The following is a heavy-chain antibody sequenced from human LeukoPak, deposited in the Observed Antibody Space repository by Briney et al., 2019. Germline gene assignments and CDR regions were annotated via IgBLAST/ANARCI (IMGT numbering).Heavy chain of an antibody. CDR1: GLTFSGSA. Sequence: GGSLRLSYAAYGLTFSGSAIESVRQASGRGLGWVLLIRSRVLNHATEYGASVKGRFSISRDDSKNTAFLHMNSLKTDDTAVYYCVRMESESYLDWGQGTLVTVSS. CDR2: IRSRVLNHAT. V-gene: IGHV3-73*01. D-gene: IGHD1-26*01. CDR3: VRMESESYLD. J-gene: IGHJ4*02.